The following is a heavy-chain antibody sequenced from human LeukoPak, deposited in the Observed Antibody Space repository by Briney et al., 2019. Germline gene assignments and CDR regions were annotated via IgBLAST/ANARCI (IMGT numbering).Heavy chain of an antibody. CDR2: IYYSGST. V-gene: IGHV4-31*03. Sequence: SQTLSLTCTVSGGSISSGGYYWSWIRQHPGKGREWIAYIYYSGSTYYNPSLKSRVTISVDTSKNQFSLKLSSVTAADTAVYYCARVKDIVVVPAATASVWFDHWGQGTLVTVSS. J-gene: IGHJ5*02. CDR1: GGSISSGGYY. CDR3: ARVKDIVVVPAATASVWFDH. D-gene: IGHD2-2*01.